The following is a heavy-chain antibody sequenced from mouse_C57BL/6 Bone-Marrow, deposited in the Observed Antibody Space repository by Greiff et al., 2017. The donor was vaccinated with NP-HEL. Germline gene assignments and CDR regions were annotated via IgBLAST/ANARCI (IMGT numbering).Heavy chain of an antibody. Sequence: QVQLQQPGAELVKPGASVKVSCKASGYTFTSYWMHWVKQRPGQGLEWIGRINPSDSDTNYNQKFKGKATLTVDKSSSTAYMQLSSLTSEDSAVYYYSILYYGSLGNAMDYWGQGTSVTVSS. CDR1: GYTFTSYW. D-gene: IGHD1-1*01. CDR3: SILYYGSLGNAMDY. J-gene: IGHJ4*01. CDR2: INPSDSDT. V-gene: IGHV1-74*01.